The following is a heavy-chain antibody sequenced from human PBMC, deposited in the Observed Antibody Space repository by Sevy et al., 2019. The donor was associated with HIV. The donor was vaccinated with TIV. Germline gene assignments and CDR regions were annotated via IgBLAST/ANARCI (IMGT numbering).Heavy chain of an antibody. J-gene: IGHJ4*02. V-gene: IGHV4-38-2*02. D-gene: IGHD2-21*02. CDR3: ARGVTANTVDY. CDR1: GYSISSDFY. CDR2: MFHSRST. Sequence: SETLSLTCSLSGYSISSDFYWDWIRQSPGRGLEWIGSMFHSRSTYYNPSLKSRVTISVDTSKNQFFLKLSSVTAADTAVYYCARGVTANTVDYWGQGTLVTVSS.